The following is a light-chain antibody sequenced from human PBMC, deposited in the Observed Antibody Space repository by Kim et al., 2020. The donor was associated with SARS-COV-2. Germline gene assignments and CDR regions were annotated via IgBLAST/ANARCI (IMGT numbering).Light chain of an antibody. CDR2: IAS. CDR3: HQYGSPPST. Sequence: SPEKKATLSCRASRGVTSNYLAWYQQKPGQAPRLLIYIASSRATGIPDRFSGSGSGTEFTLTISRLEPEDFAVYYCHQYGSPPSTFGQGTRLDIK. J-gene: IGKJ5*01. V-gene: IGKV3-20*01. CDR1: RGVTSNY.